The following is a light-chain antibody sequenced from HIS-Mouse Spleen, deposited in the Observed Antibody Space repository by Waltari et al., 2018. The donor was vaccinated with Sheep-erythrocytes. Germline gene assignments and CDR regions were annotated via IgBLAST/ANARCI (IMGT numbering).Light chain of an antibody. Sequence: SYELTQPPSVSVSPGQTASITCSGDKLGDKSACWDQQKPGQSTVLVIYQDSQRPSGIHERFSGSNSGNTATLTISGTQAMDEADYYCQAWDSSTAWVFGGGTKLTVL. CDR2: QDS. CDR1: KLGDKS. CDR3: QAWDSSTAWV. V-gene: IGLV3-1*01. J-gene: IGLJ3*02.